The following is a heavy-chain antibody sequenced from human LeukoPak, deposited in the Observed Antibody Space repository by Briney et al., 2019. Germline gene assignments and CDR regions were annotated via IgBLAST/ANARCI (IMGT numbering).Heavy chain of an antibody. CDR3: ARDSGPRFDY. J-gene: IGHJ4*02. V-gene: IGHV4-59*01. CDR2: IYYGGST. CDR1: GGSFGGYC. D-gene: IGHD6-19*01. Sequence: PSETLSLTCAVYGGSFGGYCWSWIRQPPGKGLEWIGYIYYGGSTNYNPSLKSRVTISVDTSKNQFSLKVSSVTAADTAVYYCARDSGPRFDYWGQGTLVTVSS.